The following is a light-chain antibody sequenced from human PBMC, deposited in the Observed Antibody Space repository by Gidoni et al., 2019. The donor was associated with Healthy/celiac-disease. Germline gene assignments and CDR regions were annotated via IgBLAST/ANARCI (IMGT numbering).Light chain of an antibody. V-gene: IGKV3-20*01. J-gene: IGKJ4*01. CDR3: QQYGSSTGT. Sequence: EIVLTQSPGTLSLSPGERATLSCRASQSVSSSYLAWYQQKPGQAPRLLIYGASSRATGIPDRFSGSGSGTDFTLTISRLEPEDFAVYYCQQYGSSTGTXGXGTKXEIK. CDR1: QSVSSSY. CDR2: GAS.